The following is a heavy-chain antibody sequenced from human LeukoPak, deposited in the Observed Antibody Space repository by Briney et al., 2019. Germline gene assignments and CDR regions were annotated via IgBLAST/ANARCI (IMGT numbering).Heavy chain of an antibody. CDR3: ARPHTGFDS. V-gene: IGHV3-74*01. CDR1: GFTISGHA. Sequence: GGSLRLSCVASGFTISGHAMSWVRQAPGKGLVWVSRINSDGSTTTYADSVKGRFTISRDNAKNTLYLQMNSLRVEDTAVYYCARPHTGFDSWGQGTLVTVSS. CDR2: INSDGSTT. J-gene: IGHJ4*02.